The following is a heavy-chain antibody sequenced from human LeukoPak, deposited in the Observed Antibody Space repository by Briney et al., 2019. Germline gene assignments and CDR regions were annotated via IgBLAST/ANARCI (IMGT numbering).Heavy chain of an antibody. CDR1: GYNCATFW. V-gene: IGHV5-51*01. CDR2: IYPGDSDT. D-gene: IGHD1-14*01. CDR3: ATYTDHYYFDN. J-gene: IGHJ4*02. Sequence: GESLKISCKGSGYNCATFWIRWVRQMPGKGLEPMGIIYPGDSDTRYSPSFEGQVTISADKSISTSYLKWSSLKASDTAIYFCATYTDHYYFDNWGQGTLVTVSS.